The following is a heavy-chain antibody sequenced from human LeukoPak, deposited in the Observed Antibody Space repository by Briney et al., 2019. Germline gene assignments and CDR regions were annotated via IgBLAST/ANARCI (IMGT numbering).Heavy chain of an antibody. Sequence: GGSLRLSCAASGFTFSSYSMNWVRQAPGKGLEWVSYIGSSTSTIYYADSVKGRFTISRDNAKNSLYLQVNSLRAEDTAVYYCARDRDHGDKLGPDDVWYLDLWGRGTLVTVSS. V-gene: IGHV3-48*01. CDR2: IGSSTSTI. J-gene: IGHJ2*01. CDR3: ARDRDHGDKLGPDDVWYLDL. D-gene: IGHD4-23*01. CDR1: GFTFSSYS.